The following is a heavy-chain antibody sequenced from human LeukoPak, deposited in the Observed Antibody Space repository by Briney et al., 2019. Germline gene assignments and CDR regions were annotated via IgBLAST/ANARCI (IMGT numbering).Heavy chain of an antibody. CDR1: GFTFDDYA. J-gene: IGHJ4*02. D-gene: IGHD5-12*01. V-gene: IGHV3-9*01. CDR2: ISWNSGSI. Sequence: PGRSLRLSCAASGFTFDDYAMHWVRQAPGKGLEWVPGISWNSGSIGYADSVKGRFTISRDNAKNSLYLQMNSLRAEDTALYYCAKDSIHSGYDHFDYWGQGTLVTVSS. CDR3: AKDSIHSGYDHFDY.